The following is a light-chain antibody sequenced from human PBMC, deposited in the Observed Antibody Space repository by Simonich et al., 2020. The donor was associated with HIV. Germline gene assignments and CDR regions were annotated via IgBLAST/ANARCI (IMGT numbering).Light chain of an antibody. Sequence: QSALTQPASVSGSPVQSITISCTGTSSDVGIYTLVSWYQQHPGKAPKLIIYEVTKRPSGVSNRFSGSKSGNTASLTVSGLQAEDEADYYCCSYAGSSTWVFGGGSKLTVL. V-gene: IGLV2-23*02. CDR3: CSYAGSSTWV. CDR2: EVT. CDR1: SSDVGIYTL. J-gene: IGLJ3*02.